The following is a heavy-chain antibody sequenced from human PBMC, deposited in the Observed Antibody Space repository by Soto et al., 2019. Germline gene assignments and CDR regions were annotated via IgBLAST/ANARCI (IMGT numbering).Heavy chain of an antibody. J-gene: IGHJ4*02. CDR2: ISGSGGST. Sequence: SCAASGFTFSSYAMSWVRQAPGKGLEWVSAISGSGGSTYYADSVKGRFTISRDNSKNTLYLQMNSLRAEDTAVYYCAKAVPYSSSWPHFDYWGQGTLVTVSS. V-gene: IGHV3-23*01. CDR1: GFTFSSYA. CDR3: AKAVPYSSSWPHFDY. D-gene: IGHD6-13*01.